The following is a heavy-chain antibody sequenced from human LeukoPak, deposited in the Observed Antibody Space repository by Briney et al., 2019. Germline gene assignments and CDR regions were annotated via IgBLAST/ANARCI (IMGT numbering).Heavy chain of an antibody. V-gene: IGHV4-4*07. Sequence: SETLSLTCIVSGGSISGYYWSWIRQPAGKGLEWIGHMDTSGHTNYNSSLMSRVTMSVDTSKNQFSLRLTSVTAADTAVYYCARAGGYNWNDDLDYWGQGTLVTVSS. D-gene: IGHD1-1*01. CDR2: MDTSGHT. CDR3: ARAGGYNWNDDLDY. CDR1: GGSISGYY. J-gene: IGHJ4*02.